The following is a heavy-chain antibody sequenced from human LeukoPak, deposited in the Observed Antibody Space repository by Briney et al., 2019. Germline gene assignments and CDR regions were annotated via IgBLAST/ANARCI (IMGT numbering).Heavy chain of an antibody. CDR3: ANRHFYDSSGYTVDY. CDR1: GFTFSSYA. Sequence: GGSLRLSCAASGFTFSSYAMSWVRKVQGKGLEWVSAISGSGGSTYYADSVKGRFTISRDNSKNTLYLQMNSLRAEDTAVYYCANRHFYDSSGYTVDYWGQGTLVTVSS. D-gene: IGHD3-22*01. J-gene: IGHJ4*02. V-gene: IGHV3-23*01. CDR2: ISGSGGST.